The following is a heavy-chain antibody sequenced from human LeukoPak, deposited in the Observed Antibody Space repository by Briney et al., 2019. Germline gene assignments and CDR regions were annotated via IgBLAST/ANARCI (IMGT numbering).Heavy chain of an antibody. J-gene: IGHJ4*02. CDR1: GFTFSSYA. D-gene: IGHD4-23*01. V-gene: IGHV3-23*01. CDR3: AKDFYSVTYPRFDY. CDR2: ISGSGGST. Sequence: PGGSLRLSCAASGFTFSSYAMSWVRQAPGKGLEWVSGISGSGGSTDYADSVKGRFTFSRDNSRNTLYLQMNSLRAEDTAVYYCAKDFYSVTYPRFDYWGQGTLVTVSS.